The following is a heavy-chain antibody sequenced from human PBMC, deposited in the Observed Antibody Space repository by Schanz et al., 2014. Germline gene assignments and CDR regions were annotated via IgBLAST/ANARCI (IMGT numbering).Heavy chain of an antibody. Sequence: EVQLLESEGGLVQPGGSLRLSCAASGFTFSSYAMGWVRQARGKGLEWVSAMNESHSTIYYADSVRGRFTISRDNAENTLFLQMNSLRAEDTAVYYCARKVVATIGGYYDNWGQGTLVTVSS. D-gene: IGHD5-12*01. J-gene: IGHJ4*02. CDR2: MNESHSTI. CDR1: GFTFSSYA. CDR3: ARKVVATIGGYYDN. V-gene: IGHV3-23*01.